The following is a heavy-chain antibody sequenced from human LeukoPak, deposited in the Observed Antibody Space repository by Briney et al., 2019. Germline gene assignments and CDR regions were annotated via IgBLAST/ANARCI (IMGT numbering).Heavy chain of an antibody. Sequence: GGSLRLSCAASGFTFSSYSMNRVRQAPGKGLEWVSSISSSSSYIYYADSVKGRFTISRDNAKNSLYLQMNSLRAEDTAVYYCARGSSSSSYYFDYWGQGTLVTVSS. CDR2: ISSSSSYI. J-gene: IGHJ4*02. CDR1: GFTFSSYS. CDR3: ARGSSSSSYYFDY. V-gene: IGHV3-21*01. D-gene: IGHD6-13*01.